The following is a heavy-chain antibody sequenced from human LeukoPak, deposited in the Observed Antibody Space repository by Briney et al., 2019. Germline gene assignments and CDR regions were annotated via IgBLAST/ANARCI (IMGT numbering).Heavy chain of an antibody. J-gene: IGHJ3*02. D-gene: IGHD2-15*01. Sequence: PSQTLSLTCTVSGGSISSGSYFWSWIRQPAGKGLEWIGRIYTSGSTNYNPSLKSRVTISVDTSKNQFSLKLSSVTAADTAVYYCATDRIEVDAFDIWGQGTMVTVSS. V-gene: IGHV4-61*02. CDR1: GGSISSGSYF. CDR2: IYTSGST. CDR3: ATDRIEVDAFDI.